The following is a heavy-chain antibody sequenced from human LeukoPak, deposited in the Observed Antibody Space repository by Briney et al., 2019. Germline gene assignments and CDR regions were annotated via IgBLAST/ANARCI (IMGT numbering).Heavy chain of an antibody. CDR1: GYTFTDYY. CDR3: ARDPPTAVDIDY. D-gene: IGHD2-2*01. CDR2: ISGNNGVT. V-gene: IGHV1-2*02. J-gene: IGHJ4*02. Sequence: ASVKVSCKASGYTFTDYYYHWVRRAPGQRLEWLGWISGNNGVTNFAQEFQGRVTLTRDTSISTVYMELSRLTSDDTAMYYCARDPPTAVDIDYWGQGTLLTVSS.